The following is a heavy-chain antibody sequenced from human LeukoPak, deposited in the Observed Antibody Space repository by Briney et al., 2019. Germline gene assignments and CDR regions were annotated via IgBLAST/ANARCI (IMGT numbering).Heavy chain of an antibody. Sequence: SEPLSLTCTVCGRSISNHFWNWIRQPAGKGLEWIGRMYTSGSTHYNPSLKSRVTMSLDTSKNQFSLKLSSVTAADTAVYYCAREDSSSWKYYSYYMDVWGKGTTVTVS. V-gene: IGHV4-4*07. D-gene: IGHD6-13*01. CDR3: AREDSSSWKYYSYYMDV. CDR2: MYTSGST. J-gene: IGHJ6*03. CDR1: GRSISNHF.